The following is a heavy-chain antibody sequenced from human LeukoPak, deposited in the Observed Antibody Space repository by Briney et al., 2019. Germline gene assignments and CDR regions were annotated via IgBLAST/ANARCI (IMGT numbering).Heavy chain of an antibody. CDR1: GGSISSYY. V-gene: IGHV4-4*09. Sequence: SETLSLTCTVSGGSISSYYWSWIRQPPGKGLEWIGYIYTSGSTNYNPSLKSRVTISIDTSKNQFSLKLTSVTAADTAVYYCAREDARDYVWGSYRYDYWGQGTLVTVSS. CDR3: AREDARDYVWGSYRYDY. CDR2: IYTSGST. D-gene: IGHD3-16*02. J-gene: IGHJ4*02.